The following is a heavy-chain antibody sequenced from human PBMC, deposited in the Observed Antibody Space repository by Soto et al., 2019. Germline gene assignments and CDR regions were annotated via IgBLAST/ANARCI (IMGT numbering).Heavy chain of an antibody. CDR1: GFTVSNNY. J-gene: IGHJ4*02. CDR2: IYSGGYT. CDR3: ASSTGGGGY. Sequence: EVQLVESGGGLIQPGGSLRLSCAVSGFTVSNNYMSWVRQAPGKGLEGVSVIYSGGYTAYGDSVKGRFTISRDNSKNIILLQMKSRRANARAVFYCASSTGGGGYWGQGTLVTVSS. V-gene: IGHV3-53*01. D-gene: IGHD3-16*01.